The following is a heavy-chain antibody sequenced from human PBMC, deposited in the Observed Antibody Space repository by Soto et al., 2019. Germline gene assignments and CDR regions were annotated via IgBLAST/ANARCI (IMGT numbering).Heavy chain of an antibody. J-gene: IGHJ6*02. CDR3: ALVDVYVTPSGQDV. CDR1: GYSFTRYG. Sequence: QVQLVQSGAEVKNPGASVKVSCKASGYSFTRYGIGWARQAPGQGLEWMGWINAYNGNTNYAQNLQGRLTLTTDTSTTTAYMELRSLRSNDTAIYYCALVDVYVTPSGQDVWGQGTTVTVSS. CDR2: INAYNGNT. V-gene: IGHV1-18*01. D-gene: IGHD3-16*01.